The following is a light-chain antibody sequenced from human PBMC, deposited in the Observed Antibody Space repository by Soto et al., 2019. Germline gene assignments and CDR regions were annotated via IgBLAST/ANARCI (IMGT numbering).Light chain of an antibody. CDR2: DTS. J-gene: IGKJ4*01. CDR1: QSVSSY. CDR3: QQNSITPLT. Sequence: DIQMTQSPSSLSASVGDRVTITCRASQSVSSYLSWYQQKPGKAPKLLIYDTSNWQSGVPSRFSGSGSGTDFTLTISSLPSEDFATYYCQQNSITPLTFDGGPKVE. V-gene: IGKV1-39*01.